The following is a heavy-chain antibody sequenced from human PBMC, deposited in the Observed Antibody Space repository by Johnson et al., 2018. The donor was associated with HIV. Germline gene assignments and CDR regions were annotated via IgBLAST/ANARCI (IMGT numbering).Heavy chain of an antibody. Sequence: VQLVESGGGVVQPGRSLRLSCAVSGFTFSNYDMHWVRQGSGKGLEWVSGIGTAGDTYYPASAKGRFTISRDNSKNTLYLQMNSLRPEDTAVYYCARERTSSWYAWESPSANAFDIWGQGTMVTVSS. CDR2: IGTAGDT. J-gene: IGHJ3*02. D-gene: IGHD6-13*01. CDR3: ARERTSSWYAWESPSANAFDI. CDR1: GFTFSNYD. V-gene: IGHV3-13*01.